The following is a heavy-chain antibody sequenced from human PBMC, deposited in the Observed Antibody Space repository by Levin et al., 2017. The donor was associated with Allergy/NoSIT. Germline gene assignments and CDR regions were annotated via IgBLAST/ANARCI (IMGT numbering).Heavy chain of an antibody. CDR3: AGLRGRDYGDYRDV. Sequence: PGGSLRLSCAASGFTFSSYAMSWVRQAPGKGLEWVSAISGSGGSTYYADSVKGRFTISRDNSKNTLYLQMNSLRAEDTAVYYCAGLRGRDYGDYRDVWGQGTTVTVSS. J-gene: IGHJ6*02. CDR2: ISGSGGST. CDR1: GFTFSSYA. V-gene: IGHV3-23*01. D-gene: IGHD4-17*01.